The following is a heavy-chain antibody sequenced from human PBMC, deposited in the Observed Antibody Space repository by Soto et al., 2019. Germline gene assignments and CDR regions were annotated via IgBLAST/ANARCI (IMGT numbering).Heavy chain of an antibody. V-gene: IGHV3-23*01. D-gene: IGHD2-2*01. J-gene: IGHJ4*02. CDR1: GFTFSSYA. CDR2: ISGSGGST. CDR3: AKDHCCSTSCYTKNKLLDF. Sequence: GSLRLSCAASGFTFSSYAMSWVRQAPGKGLEWVSAISGSGGSTYYADSVKGRFTISRDNSKNTLYLQMNSLRAEDTAVYYCAKDHCCSTSCYTKNKLLDFWAQGTLVTVSS.